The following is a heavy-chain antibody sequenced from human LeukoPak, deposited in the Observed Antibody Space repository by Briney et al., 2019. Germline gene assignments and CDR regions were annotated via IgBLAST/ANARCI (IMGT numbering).Heavy chain of an antibody. J-gene: IGHJ4*02. V-gene: IGHV4-39*01. CDR3: ASLGVGGPEGYCSGGSCYPFDY. CDR1: GGSISSISDY. CDR2: IYYSGST. Sequence: SETLSLTCTVSGGSISSISDYWGWIRQPPGKGLEWIGSIYYSGSTYYNPSLKSRVTISVDTSKNQLSLKLSSVTAADTAVYCCASLGVGGPEGYCSGGSCYPFDYWGQGTLVTVSS. D-gene: IGHD2-15*01.